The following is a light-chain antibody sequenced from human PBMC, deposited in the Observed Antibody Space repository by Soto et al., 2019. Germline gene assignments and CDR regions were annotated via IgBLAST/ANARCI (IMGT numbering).Light chain of an antibody. V-gene: IGLV6-57*04. CDR1: SGSIASNY. Sequence: NFMLTQPHSVSESPGKTVTISCTRSSGSIASNYVQWYQQRPGSAPTPVIYEDNERPSGVPDRFSGSIDRSSNSASLTISGLESDDEADYYCHSYDVSNPWVFGGGTKLTVL. CDR2: EDN. J-gene: IGLJ3*02. CDR3: HSYDVSNPWV.